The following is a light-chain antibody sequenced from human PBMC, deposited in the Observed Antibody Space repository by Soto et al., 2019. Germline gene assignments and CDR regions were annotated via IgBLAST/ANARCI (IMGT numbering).Light chain of an antibody. Sequence: DIHMTQSPSTLSASVLYRVTITCRASQSISSWLAWYQQKPGKAPKLLIYKASSLESGVPSRFSGSGFGTEFTLTISSLQPDDFATYYCQHYNSYPWTFGQGTKVDI. CDR1: QSISSW. V-gene: IGKV1-5*03. J-gene: IGKJ1*01. CDR2: KAS. CDR3: QHYNSYPWT.